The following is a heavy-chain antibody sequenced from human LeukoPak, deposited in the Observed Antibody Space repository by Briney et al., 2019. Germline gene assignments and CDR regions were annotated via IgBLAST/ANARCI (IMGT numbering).Heavy chain of an antibody. CDR3: AKEVKAVTNWFDP. D-gene: IGHD6-19*01. Sequence: GGSLRLSCAASGFTFSSYAMSWVRQAPGKGLEWVSAISFSGTNTYYADSVKGRFTISRDNSKNTLYLQMNSLRAEDTAVYFCAKEVKAVTNWFDPWGQGTLVTVSS. CDR1: GFTFSSYA. V-gene: IGHV3-23*01. CDR2: ISFSGTNT. J-gene: IGHJ5*02.